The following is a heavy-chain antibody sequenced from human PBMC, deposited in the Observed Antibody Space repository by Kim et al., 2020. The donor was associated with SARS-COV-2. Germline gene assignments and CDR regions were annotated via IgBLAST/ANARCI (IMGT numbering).Heavy chain of an antibody. D-gene: IGHD5-12*01. CDR2: IYHSGST. CDR1: GGSISSSNW. Sequence: SETLSLTCAVSGGSISSSNWWSWVRQPPGKGLEWIGEIYHSGSTNYNPSLKSRVTISVDKSKNQFSLKLSSVTAADTAVYYCARVPLVATIPSDYWGQGTLVTVSS. V-gene: IGHV4-4*02. CDR3: ARVPLVATIPSDY. J-gene: IGHJ4*02.